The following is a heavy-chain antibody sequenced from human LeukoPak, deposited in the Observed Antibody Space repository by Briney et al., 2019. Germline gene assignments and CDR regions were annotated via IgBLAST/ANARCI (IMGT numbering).Heavy chain of an antibody. J-gene: IGHJ4*02. D-gene: IGHD3-3*01. Sequence: ASVKVSCKVSGYTFTGYYMHWVRQAPGQGLEWMGWINPNSGGTNYAQKFQGRVTMTRDTSISTAYMELSRLRSDDTAVYYCARDYTIFGVVPEYYFDYWGQGTLVTVSS. CDR3: ARDYTIFGVVPEYYFDY. V-gene: IGHV1-2*02. CDR1: GYTFTGYY. CDR2: INPNSGGT.